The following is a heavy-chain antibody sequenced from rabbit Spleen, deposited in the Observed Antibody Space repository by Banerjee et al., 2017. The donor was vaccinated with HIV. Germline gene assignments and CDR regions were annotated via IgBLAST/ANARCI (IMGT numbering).Heavy chain of an antibody. J-gene: IGHJ6*01. CDR1: GVSFSANSY. CDR3: ARDLVGVIGWNFYL. V-gene: IGHV1S45*01. CDR2: IDAGSSGFT. Sequence: QEQLVESGGGLVKPGASLTLTCIASGVSFSANSYICWVRQAPGKGLEWIVCIDAGSSGFTYFASWAKGRFTISRTSSTTVTLRMTSLTAADRAAYFCARDLVGVIGWNFYLWGPGTLVTVS. D-gene: IGHD1-1*01.